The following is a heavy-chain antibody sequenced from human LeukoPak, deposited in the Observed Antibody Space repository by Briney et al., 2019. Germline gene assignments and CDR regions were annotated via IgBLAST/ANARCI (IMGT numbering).Heavy chain of an antibody. CDR2: MNPNSGNT. D-gene: IGHD3-3*01. J-gene: IGHJ6*03. Sequence: ASVKVSCKASGYTFTSYDINWVRQATGQGLEWMGWMNPNSGNTGYAQKFQGRVTMTRDTSTSTAYMELSSQRFEDIDVYYCASRLLRFLEWLVTYYYYYYMDVWGKGTTVTVSS. CDR1: GYTFTSYD. V-gene: IGHV1-8*01. CDR3: ASRLLRFLEWLVTYYYYYYMDV.